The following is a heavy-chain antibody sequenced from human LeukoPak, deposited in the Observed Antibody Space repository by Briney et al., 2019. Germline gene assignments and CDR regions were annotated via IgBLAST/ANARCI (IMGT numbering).Heavy chain of an antibody. D-gene: IGHD3-16*02. Sequence: SETLSLTCAVYGGSFSGYYWSWIRQPPGKGLEWIGEINHSGSTNYNPSLKSRVTISVDTSKNQFSLKLSSVTAADTAVYYCARDRGRTFDYWGQGTLVTVSS. CDR2: INHSGST. J-gene: IGHJ4*02. CDR1: GGSFSGYY. CDR3: ARDRGRTFDY. V-gene: IGHV4-34*01.